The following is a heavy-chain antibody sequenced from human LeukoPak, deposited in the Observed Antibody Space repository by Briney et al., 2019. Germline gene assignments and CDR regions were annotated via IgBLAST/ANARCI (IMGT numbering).Heavy chain of an antibody. Sequence: SLRLSCKPSGFTFGDYAMGWVRQAPGKGLEWVGFIGSKAFGATTDYAASVKGRFTVSRDDSKRIAYLQMNSLKTEDTAVYYCTRDCSGSRCYEEMDYWGQGTLVTVSS. CDR1: GFTFGDYA. D-gene: IGHD2-15*01. V-gene: IGHV3-49*04. CDR2: IGSKAFGATT. CDR3: TRDCSGSRCYEEMDY. J-gene: IGHJ4*02.